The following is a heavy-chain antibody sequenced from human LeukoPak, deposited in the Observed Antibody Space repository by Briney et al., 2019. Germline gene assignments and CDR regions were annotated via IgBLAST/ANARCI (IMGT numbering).Heavy chain of an antibody. CDR3: ARAPGWQQLVLDSFDI. V-gene: IGHV3-21*01. Sequence: GGSLRLSCAASGFTFTNYAMSWVRQAPGKGLEWVSSISSGSSYIYYADSLKGRFTISRDNAKNSLYLQMNSLRVEDTAVYYCARAPGWQQLVLDSFDIWGQGTMVTVSS. CDR1: GFTFTNYA. CDR2: ISSGSSYI. D-gene: IGHD6-13*01. J-gene: IGHJ3*02.